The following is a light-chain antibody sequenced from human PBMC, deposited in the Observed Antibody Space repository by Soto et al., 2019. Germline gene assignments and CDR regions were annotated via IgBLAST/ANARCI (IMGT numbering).Light chain of an antibody. CDR3: HQRYNWPRVT. J-gene: IGKJ5*01. V-gene: IGKV3D-20*02. Sequence: EIVLTQSPGTLSLSPGERATLSCRASQSVNSRLAWYQHKPGQAPRLLISGASSRATGIPDRFSGSGSATGFTLTITSLEPEDFAVYFCHQRYNWPRVTFGQGTRLEIK. CDR2: GAS. CDR1: QSVNSR.